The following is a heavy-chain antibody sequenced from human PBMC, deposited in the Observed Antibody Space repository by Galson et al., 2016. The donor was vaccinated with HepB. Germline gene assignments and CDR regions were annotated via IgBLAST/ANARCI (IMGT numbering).Heavy chain of an antibody. V-gene: IGHV3-74*01. D-gene: IGHD4/OR15-4a*01. CDR2: INSDGGST. Sequence: GKGLVWVSRINSDGGSTTCADSVKGRFTISRDNAKNTLYLQMNSLRTEDTAVYYCARDPSRSIFDYGGDYWGQGTLVTVSS. J-gene: IGHJ4*02. CDR3: ARDPSRSIFDYGGDY.